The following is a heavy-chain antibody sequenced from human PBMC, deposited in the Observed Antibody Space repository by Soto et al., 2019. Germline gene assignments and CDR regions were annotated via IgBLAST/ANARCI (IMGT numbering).Heavy chain of an antibody. CDR2: ISAYSGST. J-gene: IGHJ4*02. D-gene: IGHD6-13*01. V-gene: IGHV1-18*01. CDR1: GYTFTSYG. CDR3: AWSIAAAVDFDY. Sequence: QVQLVQSGAEVKKPGASVKVSCKASGYTFTSYGISWVRQAPGQGLEWMGWISAYSGSTNYPQKLQGRVTITTDTSTSTAYMELRSLRSDDTAVYYCAWSIAAAVDFDYWGQGTLVTVSS.